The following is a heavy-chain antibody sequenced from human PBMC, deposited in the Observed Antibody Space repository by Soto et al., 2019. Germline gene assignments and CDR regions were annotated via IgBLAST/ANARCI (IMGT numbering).Heavy chain of an antibody. J-gene: IGHJ4*02. CDR1: GFTFNFYG. V-gene: IGHV3-30*18. Sequence: VQLVESGGGVVQPGRALRLSCAASGFTFNFYGIHWVRQAPGKGLEWVAVISNDGTNKYYADSVKGRFTISRDNAKNTLYLQMNSLRAEDTAVYYCAKHLPLGGVIDPFDSWGQGTLVTVSS. CDR2: ISNDGTNK. D-gene: IGHD3-16*02. CDR3: AKHLPLGGVIDPFDS.